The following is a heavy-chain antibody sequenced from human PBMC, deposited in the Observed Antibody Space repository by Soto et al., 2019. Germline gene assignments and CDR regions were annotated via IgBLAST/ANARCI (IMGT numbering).Heavy chain of an antibody. J-gene: IGHJ6*02. Sequence: GGSLRLSCAATGFTFSSYSINWVRKAPGKGLEWVSSSSSSSTYIYYADSVKGRFTISRDNAKNSLYLQMNILRAEDTSVYFCARVYYSNLPYYFYYMDVWGQGTTVTVSS. CDR3: ARVYYSNLPYYFYYMDV. CDR1: GFTFSSYS. V-gene: IGHV3-21*01. D-gene: IGHD4-4*01. CDR2: SSSSSTYI.